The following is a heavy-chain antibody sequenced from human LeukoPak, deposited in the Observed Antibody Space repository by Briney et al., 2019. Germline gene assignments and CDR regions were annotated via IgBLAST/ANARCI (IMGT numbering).Heavy chain of an antibody. Sequence: PSQTLSLTCTVSGGSISSGSYYWSWIRQPAGKGLEWIGRIYTSGSTNYSPFLKSRVTISVDTSKNQFSLKLSSVTAADTAVYYCARVYHYDFWSGYPSDAFDIWGQGTMVTVSS. CDR3: ARVYHYDFWSGYPSDAFDI. CDR1: GGSISSGSYY. J-gene: IGHJ3*02. D-gene: IGHD3-3*01. CDR2: IYTSGST. V-gene: IGHV4-61*02.